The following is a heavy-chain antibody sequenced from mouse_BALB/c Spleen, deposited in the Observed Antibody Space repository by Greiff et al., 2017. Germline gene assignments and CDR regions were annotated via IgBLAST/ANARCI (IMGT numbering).Heavy chain of an antibody. J-gene: IGHJ2*01. V-gene: IGHV1-87*01. D-gene: IGHD2-12*01. CDR2: IYPGDGDT. Sequence: VQLQQSGAELARPGASVKLSCKASGYTFTSYWMQWVKQRPGQGLEWIGAIYPGDGDTRYTQKFKGKATLTADKSSSTAYMQLSSLASEDSAVYYCARRNDGGVFDYWGQGTTLTVSS. CDR3: ARRNDGGVFDY. CDR1: GYTFTSYW.